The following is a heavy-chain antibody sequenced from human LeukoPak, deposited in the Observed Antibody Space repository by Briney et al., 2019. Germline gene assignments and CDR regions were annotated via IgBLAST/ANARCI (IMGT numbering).Heavy chain of an antibody. V-gene: IGHV3-23*01. Sequence: GGSLRLSCAASGFTFSSYAMSWVRQAPGKGLEWVSAISGSGGSTYYADSVKGRFTISRDNSKNTLYLQMNSLRAEDTAVHYCAKDSYDNRETAMVPTYWGQGTLVTVSS. CDR3: AKDSYDNRETAMVPTY. J-gene: IGHJ4*02. CDR2: ISGSGGST. D-gene: IGHD5-18*01. CDR1: GFTFSSYA.